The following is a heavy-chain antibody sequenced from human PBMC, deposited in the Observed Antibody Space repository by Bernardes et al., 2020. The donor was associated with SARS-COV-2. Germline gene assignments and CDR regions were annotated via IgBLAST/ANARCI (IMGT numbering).Heavy chain of an antibody. Sequence: ASVKVSCKVSGYTLTELSMHWVRPAPGKGLEWMGGFDPEDGETIYAQKFQGRVTMTEATSTDTAYMELSSLRSEDTAVYYCATAKFLEWLFLDYWGQGTLVTVSS. J-gene: IGHJ4*02. CDR3: ATAKFLEWLFLDY. V-gene: IGHV1-24*01. CDR2: FDPEDGET. CDR1: GYTLTELS. D-gene: IGHD3-3*01.